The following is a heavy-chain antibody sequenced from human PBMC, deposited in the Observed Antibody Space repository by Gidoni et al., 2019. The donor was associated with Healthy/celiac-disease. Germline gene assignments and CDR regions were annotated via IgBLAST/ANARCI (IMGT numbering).Heavy chain of an antibody. CDR3: AREEMATVTRFDY. D-gene: IGHD4-4*01. Sequence: QVQLPESGPGLVKPSETLSLTCPASGGSIRRSYWSLIRQTAGKGLEWIGRIYTSGSNNYNPALKSRVTMSVDTSKNQFSLKRSSVTAADTAVYYCAREEMATVTRFDYWGQGTLVTVSS. CDR1: GGSIRRSY. J-gene: IGHJ4*02. CDR2: IYTSGSN. V-gene: IGHV4-4*07.